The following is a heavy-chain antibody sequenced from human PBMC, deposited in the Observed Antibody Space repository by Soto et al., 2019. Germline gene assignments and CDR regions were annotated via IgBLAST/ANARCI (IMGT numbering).Heavy chain of an antibody. J-gene: IGHJ5*02. CDR3: ARGGGAAADPRFDP. CDR2: IYYSGST. Sequence: QVQLQESGPGLVKPSETLSLTCTVSGGSISSYYWSWIRQPPGKGLEWIGYIYYSGSTNYNPSLKSRVTISVDTSKNQFSLKLSSVTAADTAVYYCARGGGAAADPRFDPWGQGTLVTVSS. CDR1: GGSISSYY. V-gene: IGHV4-59*01. D-gene: IGHD6-13*01.